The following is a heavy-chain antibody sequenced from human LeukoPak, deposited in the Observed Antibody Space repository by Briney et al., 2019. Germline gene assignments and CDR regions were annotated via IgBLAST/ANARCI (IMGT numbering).Heavy chain of an antibody. CDR2: ISGSGGST. CDR1: GFTFSSYA. CDR3: AKDAPPDEYYDSSGYWYFDL. J-gene: IGHJ2*01. D-gene: IGHD3-22*01. V-gene: IGHV3-23*01. Sequence: GSLRLSCAASGFTFSSYAMSWVRQAPGKGLEWVSAISGSGGSTYYADSVKGRFTISRDNSKNTLYLQMNSLRAEDTAVYYCAKDAPPDEYYDSSGYWYFDLWGRGTLVTVSS.